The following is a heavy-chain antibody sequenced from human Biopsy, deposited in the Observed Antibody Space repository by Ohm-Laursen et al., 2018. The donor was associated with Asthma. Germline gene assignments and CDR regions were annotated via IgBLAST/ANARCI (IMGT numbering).Heavy chain of an antibody. CDR2: ISKAASTQ. V-gene: IGHV3-30*01. CDR1: GFSFTNFA. Sequence: SLRLSCAASGFSFTNFAIHWVRPAPGKGLERVGVISKAASTQDYADSVKGRFTMARDNSKNTLDLQMNSLREEDTAVYYCVSEGTDDAFDIWGQGTVVSVSS. CDR3: VSEGTDDAFDI. D-gene: IGHD1-1*01. J-gene: IGHJ3*02.